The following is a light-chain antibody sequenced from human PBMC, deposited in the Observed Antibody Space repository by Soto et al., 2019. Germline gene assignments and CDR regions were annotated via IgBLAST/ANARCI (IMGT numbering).Light chain of an antibody. J-gene: IGKJ5*01. Sequence: DIQMTQSPSSLSASVGDRVTITCRASQDISGYLAWYQQKPGKVPKLRIYGASNLQSGVPSRFSGSGSGTDFNLTISSLQPEDGATYFCQKLNTCPRTFGQGNRLEIK. CDR3: QKLNTCPRT. CDR1: QDISGY. V-gene: IGKV1-27*01. CDR2: GAS.